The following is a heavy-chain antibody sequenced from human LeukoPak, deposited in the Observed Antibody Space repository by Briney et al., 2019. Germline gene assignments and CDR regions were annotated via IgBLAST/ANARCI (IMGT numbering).Heavy chain of an antibody. CDR1: GFTFTSYW. Sequence: GGSLRLSCATSGFTFTSYWMHWVRQAPGKGLVWVSRINPDGSGPIYADSVKGRFTISRDNAKNTLYLQMNSLRDEDTAVYYCARPTTTLEYWGQRTLVTVSS. J-gene: IGHJ4*02. CDR2: INPDGSGP. V-gene: IGHV3-74*01. CDR3: ARPTTTLEY. D-gene: IGHD1-7*01.